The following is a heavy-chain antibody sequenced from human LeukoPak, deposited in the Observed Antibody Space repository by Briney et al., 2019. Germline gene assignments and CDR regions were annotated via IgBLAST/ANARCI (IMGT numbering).Heavy chain of an antibody. Sequence: SETLSLTCTVSGGSISSSNYYGGWIRQPPGKGLEWIGSIYYSGSTYYNPSLKSRVSISVDTSMNQFSLKLSSVTAADTAVYYCARDMPPEGEQWLVPRWGQGTLVTVSS. J-gene: IGHJ4*02. CDR1: GGSISSSNYY. D-gene: IGHD6-19*01. CDR3: ARDMPPEGEQWLVPR. CDR2: IYYSGST. V-gene: IGHV4-39*07.